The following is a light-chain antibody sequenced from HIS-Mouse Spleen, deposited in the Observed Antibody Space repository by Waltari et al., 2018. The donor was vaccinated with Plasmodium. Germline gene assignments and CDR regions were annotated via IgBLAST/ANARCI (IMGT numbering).Light chain of an antibody. V-gene: IGLV3-10*01. CDR3: YSTDSSSNHRV. CDR2: EDS. J-gene: IGLJ3*02. Sequence: YQQNPGKAPVMIIYEDSKRPSWISKSFSGSSSGKTASLTISGAQVEDEADYYCYSTDSSSNHRVFGGGTKLTVL.